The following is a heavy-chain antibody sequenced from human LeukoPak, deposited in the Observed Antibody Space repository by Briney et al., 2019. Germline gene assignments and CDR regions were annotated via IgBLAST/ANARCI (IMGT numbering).Heavy chain of an antibody. CDR1: GFTFDDYD. CDR3: ARAPAAAGTDAFDI. Sequence: GGSLRLSCAASGFTFDDYDMHWVRQAPGKGLEWVSLISGDGGSTYYADSVKGRFTISRDNAKKSLYLQMNSLRAEDTAVYYCARAPAAAGTDAFDIWGQGTMVTVSS. D-gene: IGHD6-13*01. J-gene: IGHJ3*02. CDR2: ISGDGGST. V-gene: IGHV3-43*02.